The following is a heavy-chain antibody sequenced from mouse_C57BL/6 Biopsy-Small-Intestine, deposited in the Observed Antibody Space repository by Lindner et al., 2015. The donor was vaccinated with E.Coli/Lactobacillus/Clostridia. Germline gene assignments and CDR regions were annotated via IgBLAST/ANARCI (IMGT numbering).Heavy chain of an antibody. CDR1: GYTFTSYT. CDR3: VRDWYFDV. Sequence: VQLQESGAELARPGASVKMSCKASGYTFTSYTMHWVKQRPGQGLEWIGYINPSSTYTDYNQTFKDKATLTADKSSSTAYMQLSSLTSEDSAVYYCVRDWYFDVWGTGTTVTVSS. V-gene: IGHV1-4*01. J-gene: IGHJ1*03. CDR2: INPSSTYT.